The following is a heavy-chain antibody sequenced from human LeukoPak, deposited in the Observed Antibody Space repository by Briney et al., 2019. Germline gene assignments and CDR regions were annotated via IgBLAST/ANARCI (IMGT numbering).Heavy chain of an antibody. CDR2: INPNSGGT. Sequence: ASVKVSCKASGYTFTGYYMHWVRQAPGQGLEWMGRINPNSGGTNYAQKFQGRVTMTRDTSISTAYMELSRLRSDDTAVYYCARDLPQWLAPGDYWGQGTLVTVSS. CDR1: GYTFTGYY. D-gene: IGHD6-19*01. CDR3: ARDLPQWLAPGDY. V-gene: IGHV1-2*02. J-gene: IGHJ4*02.